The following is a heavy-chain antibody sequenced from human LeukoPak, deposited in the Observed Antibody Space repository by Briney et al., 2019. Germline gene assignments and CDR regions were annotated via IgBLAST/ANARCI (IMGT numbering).Heavy chain of an antibody. V-gene: IGHV4-30-2*01. D-gene: IGHD2-8*01. Sequence: SETLSLTCAVSGGSISSGGYSWSWIRQPPGTGLEWIGYIYHSGSTYYNPSLKSRVTISVDRSKNQFSLKLSSVTAADTAVYYCARAYGYFDLWGRGTLVTVSS. J-gene: IGHJ2*01. CDR3: ARAYGYFDL. CDR2: IYHSGST. CDR1: GGSISSGGYS.